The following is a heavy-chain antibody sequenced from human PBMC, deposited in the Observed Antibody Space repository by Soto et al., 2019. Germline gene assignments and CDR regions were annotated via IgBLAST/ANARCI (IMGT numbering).Heavy chain of an antibody. V-gene: IGHV4-4*02. CDR1: GGSISSSNW. CDR2: IYHSGST. J-gene: IGHJ5*02. Sequence: SETLSLTCAVSGGSISSSNWWSWVRQPPGKGLEWIGEIYHSGSTNYNPSLKSRVTISVDKSKNQFSLKLSSVTAADTAVYYCARLIEAVAGTGWFDPWGQGTLVTVSS. D-gene: IGHD6-19*01. CDR3: ARLIEAVAGTGWFDP.